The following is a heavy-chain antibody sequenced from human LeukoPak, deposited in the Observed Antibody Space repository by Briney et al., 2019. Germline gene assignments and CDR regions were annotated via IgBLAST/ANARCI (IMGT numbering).Heavy chain of an antibody. Sequence: SETLSLTCTVSGGSINSGDFYWSWIRQPPGKGLEWIGYIYYTGSTYYNPSLKSRVTISIDTSKNQFSLRLSSVTAADTAVYYCATTARHCSDYWGQGTLVTVSS. J-gene: IGHJ4*02. V-gene: IGHV4-30-4*08. D-gene: IGHD5-18*01. CDR1: GGSINSGDFY. CDR3: ATTARHCSDY. CDR2: IYYTGST.